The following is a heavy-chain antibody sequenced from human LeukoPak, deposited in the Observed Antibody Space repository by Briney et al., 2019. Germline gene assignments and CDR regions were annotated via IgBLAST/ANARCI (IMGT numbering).Heavy chain of an antibody. Sequence: ASETLSLTCTVSGDSMSSSHYCWGWIRQPPGKGLEWIGSIYYSGSTYYNPSLKSRVTMSVDTSKKQFSLKLSSVTAADTAVYYCARDAVEVASRWFDPWGQGTLVTVSS. CDR3: ARDAVEVASRWFDP. D-gene: IGHD1-1*01. J-gene: IGHJ5*02. CDR2: IYYSGST. V-gene: IGHV4-39*02. CDR1: GDSMSSSHYC.